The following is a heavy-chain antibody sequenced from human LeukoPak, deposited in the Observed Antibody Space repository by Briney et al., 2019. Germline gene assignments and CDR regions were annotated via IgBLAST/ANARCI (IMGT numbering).Heavy chain of an antibody. V-gene: IGHV3-30*02. J-gene: IGHJ6*03. CDR2: IRYDGNNK. Sequence: GGSLRLSCADPGFTVSSNYMSGVRQAPGKGLEWVAFIRYDGNNKYYADSVKGRFTIFRDNSRNTLYLQMNSLRTEDTAVYYCAKGYGWAASYYYYYMDVWGKGTTVTFSS. CDR3: AKGYGWAASYYYYYMDV. CDR1: GFTVSSNY. D-gene: IGHD2-8*02.